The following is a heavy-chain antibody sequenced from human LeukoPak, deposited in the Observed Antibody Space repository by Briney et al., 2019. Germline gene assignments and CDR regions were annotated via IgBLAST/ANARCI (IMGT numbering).Heavy chain of an antibody. CDR2: IIPIFGTA. J-gene: IGHJ6*03. CDR3: ARGRTGTTLDYYYYYMDV. Sequence: SVKVSCKASGGTFSSYAISWVRQAPGQGLEWMGGIIPIFGTANYAQKFQGRVTITADESTSTAYMELSSLRSEDTAVYYCARGRTGTTLDYYYYYMDVWGKGTTVTVSS. D-gene: IGHD1-7*01. CDR1: GGTFSSYA. V-gene: IGHV1-69*13.